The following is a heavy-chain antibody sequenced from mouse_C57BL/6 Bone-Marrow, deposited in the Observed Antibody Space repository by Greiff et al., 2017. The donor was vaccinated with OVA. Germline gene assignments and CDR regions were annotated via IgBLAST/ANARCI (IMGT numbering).Heavy chain of an antibody. J-gene: IGHJ4*01. CDR3: ARYYDEGAMDY. V-gene: IGHV5-17*01. D-gene: IGHD2-4*01. Sequence: DVQLVESGGGLVKPGGSLKLSCAASGFTFSDYGMHWVRQAPEKGLEWVAYISSGSSTIYYADTVKGRFTISRDNAKNTLFLQMTSLRSEDTAMYYCARYYDEGAMDYGGQGTSVTVSS. CDR1: GFTFSDYG. CDR2: ISSGSSTI.